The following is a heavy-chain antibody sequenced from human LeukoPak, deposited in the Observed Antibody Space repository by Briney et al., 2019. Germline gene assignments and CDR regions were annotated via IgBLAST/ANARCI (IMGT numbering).Heavy chain of an antibody. CDR2: INQDGSKK. CDR3: ARAARYYDSSGYYLFDAFDI. CDR1: RFTFSNYW. Sequence: PGGSLRLSCVASRFTFSNYWMSWVRQAPGKGLEWVANINQDGSKKRYADSMKGRFTISGDNAKNTLYLQMNSLRAEDTAVYYCARAARYYDSSGYYLFDAFDIWGQGTMVTVSS. J-gene: IGHJ3*02. V-gene: IGHV3-7*01. D-gene: IGHD3-22*01.